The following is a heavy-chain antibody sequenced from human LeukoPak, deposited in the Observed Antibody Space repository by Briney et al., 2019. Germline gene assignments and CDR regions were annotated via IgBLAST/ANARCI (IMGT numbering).Heavy chain of an antibody. Sequence: GGSLRLSCAASGLTFSSFWMHWVRQAPGKGLVWVSRIKSDGNSTSYADSVKGRFTISRDNAKNTPYLQMNSLRAEDTAVYYCASGYQFDSWGPGTLVTVSS. J-gene: IGHJ4*02. V-gene: IGHV3-74*01. D-gene: IGHD2-2*01. CDR3: ASGYQFDS. CDR1: GLTFSSFW. CDR2: IKSDGNST.